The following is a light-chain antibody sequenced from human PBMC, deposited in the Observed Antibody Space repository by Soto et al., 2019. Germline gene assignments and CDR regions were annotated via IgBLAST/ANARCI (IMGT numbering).Light chain of an antibody. V-gene: IGKV3-20*01. CDR1: QSVSSSY. Sequence: EIVLTQSPGTLSLSPGTRATLTGRASQSVSSSYLAWYQQKPGQAPRLLIYGASGRATGIPDRFSGSGAGTDFTITISRVEPEDFAVYYCQHYGSSWTLGQGTKVDIK. J-gene: IGKJ1*01. CDR3: QHYGSSWT. CDR2: GAS.